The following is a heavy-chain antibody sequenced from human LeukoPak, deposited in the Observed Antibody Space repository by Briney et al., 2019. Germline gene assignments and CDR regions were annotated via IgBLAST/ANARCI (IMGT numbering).Heavy chain of an antibody. V-gene: IGHV3-23*01. J-gene: IGHJ4*02. D-gene: IGHD1-26*01. CDR1: GFTFSNYA. CDR3: AKGKGTGSYYYFDY. Sequence: GGSLRLSCAASGFTFSNYAMSWVRHAQGEGLEWVSAISNSGGTIHYADSVKGRFTISRDNSKNTLYLQMNSLTAEDTAVYHCAKGKGTGSYYYFDYWGQGTLVTVSS. CDR2: ISNSGGTI.